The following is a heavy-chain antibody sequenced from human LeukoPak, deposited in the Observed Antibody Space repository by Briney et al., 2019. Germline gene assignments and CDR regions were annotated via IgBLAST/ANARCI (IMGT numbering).Heavy chain of an antibody. D-gene: IGHD4-23*01. CDR3: ARDGINGNYYFDY. CDR2: IKDDGREE. V-gene: IGHV3-7*05. Sequence: GGSLRLSCAASRFTFSSYWMSWVRQAPGKGLEWVANIKDDGREEYYVDSVKGRFTISRDNAKNSLYLQMNSLRGEGTAVYYCARDGINGNYYFDYWGRGTLVTVSS. CDR1: RFTFSSYW. J-gene: IGHJ4*02.